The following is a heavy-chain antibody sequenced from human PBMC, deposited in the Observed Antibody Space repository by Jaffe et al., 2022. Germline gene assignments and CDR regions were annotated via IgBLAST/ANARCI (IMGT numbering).Heavy chain of an antibody. J-gene: IGHJ5*02. V-gene: IGHV3-48*01. CDR2: ISSSSSTI. CDR1: GFTFSSYS. D-gene: IGHD4-17*01. Sequence: EVQLVESGGGLVQPGGSLRLSCAASGFTFSSYSMNWVRQAPGKGLEWVSYISSSSSTIYYADSVKGRFTISRDNAKNSLYLQMNSLRAEDTAVYYCARDASYGDLNWFDPWGQGTLVTVSS. CDR3: ARDASYGDLNWFDP.